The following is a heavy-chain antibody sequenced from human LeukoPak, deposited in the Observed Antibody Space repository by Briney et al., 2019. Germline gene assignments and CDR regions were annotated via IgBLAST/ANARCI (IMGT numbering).Heavy chain of an antibody. V-gene: IGHV1-2*02. D-gene: IGHD1-26*01. J-gene: IGHJ4*02. CDR3: ARDVAGELPGGY. Sequence: ASVKVSCKASGFTFTSSAVQWVRQARGQRLEWMGWINPNSGGTNYAQKFQGRVTMTRDTSISTAYMELSRLRSDDTAVYYCARDVAGELPGGYWGQGTLVTVSS. CDR2: INPNSGGT. CDR1: GFTFTSSA.